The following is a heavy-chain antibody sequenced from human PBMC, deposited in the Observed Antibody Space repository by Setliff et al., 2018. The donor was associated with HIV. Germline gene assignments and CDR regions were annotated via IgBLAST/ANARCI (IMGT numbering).Heavy chain of an antibody. D-gene: IGHD3-10*01. Sequence: LRLSCATSGFTFNNYEFNWVRQAPGKGLEWLSYISSTGRTISYVESVKGRFTISRDNAKNSLYLQMNSLRAEDTAVYYCASGDYFNCWGQGTLVTVSS. V-gene: IGHV3-48*03. CDR2: ISSTGRTI. CDR1: GFTFNNYE. CDR3: ASGDYFNC. J-gene: IGHJ4*02.